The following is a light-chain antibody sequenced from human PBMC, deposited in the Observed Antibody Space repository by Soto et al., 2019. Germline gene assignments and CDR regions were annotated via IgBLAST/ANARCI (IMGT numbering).Light chain of an antibody. V-gene: IGKV3-20*01. CDR1: QSVSNNY. J-gene: IGKJ5*01. CDR3: QQYGSSPLIS. Sequence: IVMTQSPATLSVYPGERATLSCRAIQSVSNNYLAWYQQKPGQAPRLLIYGASNRATGIPDRFSGSGSGRDFTLTISGLEPEDFAVYYCQQYGSSPLISFGQGTRLENK. CDR2: GAS.